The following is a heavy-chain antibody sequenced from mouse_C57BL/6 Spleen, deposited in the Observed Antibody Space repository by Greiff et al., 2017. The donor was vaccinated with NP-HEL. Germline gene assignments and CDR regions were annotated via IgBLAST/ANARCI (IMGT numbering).Heavy chain of an antibody. J-gene: IGHJ4*01. Sequence: EVQGVASGGGLVKPGGSLKLSCAASGFTFSDYGMHWVRQAPEKGLEWVAYISSGSSTIYYADTVKGRFTISRDNAKNTLFLQMTSRRSEDTAMYYCARDDGYYEDYAMDYWGQGTSVTVSS. CDR2: ISSGSSTI. CDR1: GFTFSDYG. D-gene: IGHD2-3*01. CDR3: ARDDGYYEDYAMDY. V-gene: IGHV5-17*01.